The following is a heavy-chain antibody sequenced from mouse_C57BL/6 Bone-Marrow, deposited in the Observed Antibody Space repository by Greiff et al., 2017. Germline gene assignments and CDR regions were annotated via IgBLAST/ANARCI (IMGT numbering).Heavy chain of an antibody. CDR1: GFSLSTSNMG. J-gene: IGHJ2*01. CDR3: AQIGGMRRENGYYEN. V-gene: IGHV8-5*01. Sequence: QVTLKESGPGILQPSQTLSLTCSFSGFSLSTSNMGIGWIRQPSGKGLEWLAHIWWNDDKYYNPSLKSRLTISKDTSNNQVFLNITSVDTADTATYDCAQIGGMRRENGYYENWGQGTTLTVSS. CDR2: IWWNDDK. D-gene: IGHD2-3*01.